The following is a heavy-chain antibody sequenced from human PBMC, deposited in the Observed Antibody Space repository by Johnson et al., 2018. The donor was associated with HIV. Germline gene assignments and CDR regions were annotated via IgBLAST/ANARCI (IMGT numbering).Heavy chain of an antibody. CDR2: ISWNSGSI. J-gene: IGHJ3*02. CDR1: GFTFDDYA. V-gene: IGHV3-9*01. CDR3: AKDRGMSEDAFDI. Sequence: VQLVESGGGVVQPGGSLRLSCAASGFTFDDYAMHWVRQAPGRGLEWVSGISWNSGSIGYADSVKGRFTISRDNAKNSLSLQMNSLTAEDTALYYCAKDRGMSEDAFDIWGQGTMVTVSS.